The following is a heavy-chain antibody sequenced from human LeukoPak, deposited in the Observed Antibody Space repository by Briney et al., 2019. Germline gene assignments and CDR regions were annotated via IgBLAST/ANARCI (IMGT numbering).Heavy chain of an antibody. D-gene: IGHD1-26*01. CDR1: GGTFSSYA. J-gene: IGHJ5*02. V-gene: IGHV1-69*06. Sequence: SVKVSCKASGGTFSSYAISWVRQAPGQGLEWMGGIIPIFGTANYAQKFQGRVTITADKSTSTAYMELSSLRSEDTAVYYCASKLIVGATTAWFDPWGQGTLVTVSS. CDR2: IIPIFGTA. CDR3: ASKLIVGATTAWFDP.